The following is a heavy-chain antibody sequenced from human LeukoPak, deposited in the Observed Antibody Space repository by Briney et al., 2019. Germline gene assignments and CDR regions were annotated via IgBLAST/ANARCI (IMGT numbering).Heavy chain of an antibody. CDR1: GYSITDYW. V-gene: IGHV5-51*01. J-gene: IGHJ4*02. CDR2: VYPGDSDT. Sequence: GESLKISCKGSGYSITDYWIAWVRQMPGKGLEWMGVVYPGDSDTRYSPSFQGQVTISADKSISTAYLQWSSLKASDTAMYYCARRQWLAAPDYWGQGTLVTVSS. D-gene: IGHD6-19*01. CDR3: ARRQWLAAPDY.